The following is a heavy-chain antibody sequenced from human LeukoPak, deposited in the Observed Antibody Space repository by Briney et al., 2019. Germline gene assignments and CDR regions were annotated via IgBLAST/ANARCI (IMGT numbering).Heavy chain of an antibody. CDR1: GYTFTSYA. Sequence: ASVKVSCKASGYTFTSYAMNWVRQAPGQGPEWMGWINTNTGNPTYAQGFTGRFVFSLDTSVSTAYLQISSLKAEDTAVYYCARAKVLTGKSYYYYYMDVWGKGTTVTVSS. V-gene: IGHV7-4-1*02. CDR2: INTNTGNP. J-gene: IGHJ6*03. D-gene: IGHD3-9*01. CDR3: ARAKVLTGKSYYYYYMDV.